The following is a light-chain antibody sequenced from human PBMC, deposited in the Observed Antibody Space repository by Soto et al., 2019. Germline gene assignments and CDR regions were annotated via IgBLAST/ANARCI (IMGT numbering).Light chain of an antibody. Sequence: DIVMTQSPYSLAVSLGERDTINCKSSQSVLYSSNNKNYLAWYQQKTGQPPKMVIYWESTRESGVPDRFSGSGSGTDLNLTISRLQAEDVAVYYCQQYYSTPPTFGQGTKVDIK. CDR3: QQYYSTPPT. V-gene: IGKV4-1*01. CDR2: WES. J-gene: IGKJ1*01. CDR1: QSVLYSSNNKNY.